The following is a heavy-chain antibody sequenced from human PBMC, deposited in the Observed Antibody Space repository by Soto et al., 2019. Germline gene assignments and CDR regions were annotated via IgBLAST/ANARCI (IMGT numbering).Heavy chain of an antibody. CDR3: ARCDQSDYSNCDY. J-gene: IGHJ4*02. V-gene: IGHV3-21*01. Sequence: GGSLRLSCAASGFTFSSYSMNWVRQAPGKGLEWVSSISSSSSYIYYADSVKGRFTISRDNAKNSLYLQMNSLRAEDTAVYYCARCDQSDYSNCDYWGQGTLVTVSS. CDR2: ISSSSSYI. D-gene: IGHD4-4*01. CDR1: GFTFSSYS.